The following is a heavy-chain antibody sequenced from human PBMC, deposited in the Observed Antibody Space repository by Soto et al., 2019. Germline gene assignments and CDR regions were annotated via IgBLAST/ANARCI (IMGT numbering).Heavy chain of an antibody. Sequence: GESLKISCKGSGYSFTSYWISWVRQMPGKGLEWMGRIDPSDSYTNYSPSFQGHVTISADKSISTAYLQWSSLKASDTAMYYCASATYYYDNSGYYQSLYYYYGMDVWGQGTTVTVSS. D-gene: IGHD3-22*01. CDR2: IDPSDSYT. J-gene: IGHJ6*02. CDR1: GYSFTSYW. V-gene: IGHV5-10-1*01. CDR3: ASATYYYDNSGYYQSLYYYYGMDV.